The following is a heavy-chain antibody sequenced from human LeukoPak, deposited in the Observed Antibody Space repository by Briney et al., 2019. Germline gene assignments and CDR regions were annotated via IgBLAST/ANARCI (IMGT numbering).Heavy chain of an antibody. V-gene: IGHV1-69*05. Sequence: SVKVSCKASGGTFSSYAISWVRQAPGQGLEWMGGIIPIFGTANYAQKFQGRVTITTDESTSTAYMELSSLRSEDTAVYYCAREYSSSTGAFDIRGQGTMVTVSS. CDR1: GGTFSSYA. D-gene: IGHD6-6*01. CDR2: IIPIFGTA. J-gene: IGHJ3*02. CDR3: AREYSSSTGAFDI.